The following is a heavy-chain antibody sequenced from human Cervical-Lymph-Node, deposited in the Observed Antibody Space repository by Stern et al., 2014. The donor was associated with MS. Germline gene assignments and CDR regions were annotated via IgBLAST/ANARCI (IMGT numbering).Heavy chain of an antibody. CDR2: IKSETDGGPT. CDR3: STERHSRLLWFGDVLSDPLFDY. V-gene: IGHV3-15*01. Sequence: VQLVQSGGGLVRPGGSLRLSCAASGIAFRNAWMAWVRQSPGEGLEWVGHIKSETDGGPTDYAAPVKGRFTISRDDSKNMLYLQMDSLKTEDTAVYYCSTERHSRLLWFGDVLSDPLFDYWGQGTLVTVSS. CDR1: GIAFRNAW. D-gene: IGHD3-10*01. J-gene: IGHJ4*02.